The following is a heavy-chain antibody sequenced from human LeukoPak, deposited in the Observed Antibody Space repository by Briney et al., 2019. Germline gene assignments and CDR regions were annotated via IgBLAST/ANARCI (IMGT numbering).Heavy chain of an antibody. V-gene: IGHV4-30-4*01. Sequence: SETLSLTCTVSGGSISSGDYYWSWIRQPPGKGLEWIGYIYYSGSTYYNPYLKSRVTISVDTSKNQFSLKLSSVTAADTAVYYCAREIAAAGSYYFDYWGQGTLVTVSS. D-gene: IGHD6-13*01. CDR3: AREIAAAGSYYFDY. J-gene: IGHJ4*02. CDR2: IYYSGST. CDR1: GGSISSGDYY.